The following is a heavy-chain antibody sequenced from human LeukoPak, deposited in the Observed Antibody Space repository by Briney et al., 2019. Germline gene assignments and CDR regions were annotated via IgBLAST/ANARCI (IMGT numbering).Heavy chain of an antibody. V-gene: IGHV4-34*01. Sequence: SETLSLTCAVYGGSFSGYYWSWIRPPPGKGLEWIGEINHSGSTNYNPSLKSRVTISVDTSKNQFSLKLSSVTAADTAVYYCARDVAARHSLFDYWGQGTLVTVSS. D-gene: IGHD6-6*01. CDR1: GGSFSGYY. CDR2: INHSGST. CDR3: ARDVAARHSLFDY. J-gene: IGHJ4*02.